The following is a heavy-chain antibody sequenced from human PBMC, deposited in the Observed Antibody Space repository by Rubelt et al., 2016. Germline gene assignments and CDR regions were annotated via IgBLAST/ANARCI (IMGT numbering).Heavy chain of an antibody. CDR3: ARQGQGYPFMDV. CDR1: GASIISSRYY. V-gene: IGHV4-39*01. CDR2: IHYTGSTS. J-gene: IGHJ6*02. Sequence: QLQLQESGPGLVKPSETLSLTCTVSGASIISSRYYWGWIRQPPGKGLEWIGSIHYTGSTSYYNPSLKSRVTISVDTSNVQSSRRLNSGTAADTAVYWCARQGQGYPFMDVWGQGTTVTVSS. D-gene: IGHD3-16*01.